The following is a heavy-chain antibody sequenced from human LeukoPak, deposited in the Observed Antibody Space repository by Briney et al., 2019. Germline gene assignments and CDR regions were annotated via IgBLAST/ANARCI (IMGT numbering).Heavy chain of an antibody. D-gene: IGHD2-2*02. CDR3: AKHSSASYYTSFGY. V-gene: IGHV3-23*01. CDR1: GFTFSSYA. J-gene: IGHJ4*02. CDR2: ISGSGGST. Sequence: PGGSLTLSCAASGFTFSSYAMSWVRQAPGKGQEWVSGISGSGGSTYYAGSVKGRFNISRDKSKNTLYLQMTSLRAEDTAVYYCAKHSSASYYTSFGYWGQGTLVTVSS.